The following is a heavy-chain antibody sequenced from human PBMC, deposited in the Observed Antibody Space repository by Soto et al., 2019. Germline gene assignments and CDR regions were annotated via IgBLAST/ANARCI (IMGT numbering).Heavy chain of an antibody. CDR3: TRNYGITMVRGVRDYYYGMDV. CDR1: GFTFSGSA. V-gene: IGHV3-73*01. J-gene: IGHJ6*02. Sequence: GGSLRLSCAASGFTFSGSAMHWVRQASGKGLEWVGRIRSKANSYATAYAASVKGRFTISRDDSKNTAYLQMNSLKTEDTAVYYCTRNYGITMVRGVRDYYYGMDVWGQGTTVTVSS. CDR2: IRSKANSYAT. D-gene: IGHD3-10*01.